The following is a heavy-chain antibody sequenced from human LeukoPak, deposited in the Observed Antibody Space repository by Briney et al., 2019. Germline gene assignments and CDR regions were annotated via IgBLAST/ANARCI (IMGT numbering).Heavy chain of an antibody. V-gene: IGHV1-69*13. D-gene: IGHD4-23*01. CDR3: ALNGGNSVSFDY. J-gene: IGHJ4*02. CDR1: GGTFSSYA. CDR2: IIPIFGTA. Sequence: GASVKVSCKASGGTFSSYAISWVRPAPGQGLEWMGGIIPIFGTANYAQKFQGRVTITADESTSTAYMELSSLRSEDTAVYYCALNGGNSVSFDYWGQGTLVTVSS.